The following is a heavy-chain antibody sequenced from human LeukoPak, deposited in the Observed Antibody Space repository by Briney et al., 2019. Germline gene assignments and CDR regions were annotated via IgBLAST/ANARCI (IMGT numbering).Heavy chain of an antibody. CDR1: GFTFSSYS. D-gene: IGHD1-26*01. J-gene: IGHJ6*03. CDR3: AREGPSGSYFRSYDYYYMDV. CDR2: ISSSSSTI. V-gene: IGHV3-48*04. Sequence: VQPGGSLRLSCAASGFTFSSYSMNWVRQAPGKGLEGVSYISSSSSTIYYADSVKGRFTISRDNAKNSLYLQMNSLRAEDTAVYYCAREGPSGSYFRSYDYYYMDVWGKGTTVTVSS.